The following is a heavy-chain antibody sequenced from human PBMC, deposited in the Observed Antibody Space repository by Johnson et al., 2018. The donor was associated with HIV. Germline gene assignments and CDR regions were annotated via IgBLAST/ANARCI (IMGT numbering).Heavy chain of an antibody. CDR3: AREPGGQWMVPGTFDI. J-gene: IGHJ3*02. Sequence: VQLVESGGGLVQPGGSLRLSCAASGFTVSSNYMSWVRQAPGKGLEWVSVIYSGGSTYYADSVKGRFTISRDNSKNTLYLQMNSLRAEDTAVYYCAREPGGQWMVPGTFDIWGKGKMVTVSS. CDR1: GFTVSSNY. D-gene: IGHD6-19*01. V-gene: IGHV3-66*01. CDR2: IYSGGST.